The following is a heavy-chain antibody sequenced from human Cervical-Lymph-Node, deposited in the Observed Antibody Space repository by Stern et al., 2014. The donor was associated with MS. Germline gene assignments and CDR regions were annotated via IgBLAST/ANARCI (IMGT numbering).Heavy chain of an antibody. CDR2: VIPFVGTS. V-gene: IGHV1-69*06. CDR3: AGGGGDNWFDP. CDR1: GG. D-gene: IGHD3-16*01. Sequence: VQLVESGAEVKKPGSSVKVSCKSSGGISWGRQAPGQGLEYIGGVIPFVGTSNSAQKFRGRVTITADTSTNTGSLELRSTKSYDTALYYCAGGGGDNWFDPWGQGTLVTVSS. J-gene: IGHJ5*02.